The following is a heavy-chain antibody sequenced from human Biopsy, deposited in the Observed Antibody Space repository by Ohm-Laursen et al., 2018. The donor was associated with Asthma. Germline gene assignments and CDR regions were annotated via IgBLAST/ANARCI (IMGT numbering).Heavy chain of an antibody. CDR3: ARGQKSAGDRWFDP. J-gene: IGHJ5*02. Sequence: GASVKVSCKASGYTFIGCHIHWMRQAPGQGLEWMGRINPNSGGTNYAQKFQGRVTMTRDTSISTAYMEVSRLRSDDTAVYYCARGQKSAGDRWFDPWGQGTLVTVSS. CDR1: GYTFIGCH. V-gene: IGHV1-2*06. CDR2: INPNSGGT. D-gene: IGHD6-13*01.